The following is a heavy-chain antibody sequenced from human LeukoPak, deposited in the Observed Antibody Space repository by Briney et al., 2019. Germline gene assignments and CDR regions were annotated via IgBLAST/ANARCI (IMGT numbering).Heavy chain of an antibody. CDR3: ARVNGYYDSSGYLDY. J-gene: IGHJ4*02. D-gene: IGHD3-22*01. Sequence: GASVKVSCKASGYTSTSYGISWVRQAPGQGLEWMGWISAYNGNTNYAQKLQGRVTMTTDTSTSTAYMELRGLRSDDTAVYYCARVNGYYDSSGYLDYWGQGTLVTVSS. V-gene: IGHV1-18*01. CDR2: ISAYNGNT. CDR1: GYTSTSYG.